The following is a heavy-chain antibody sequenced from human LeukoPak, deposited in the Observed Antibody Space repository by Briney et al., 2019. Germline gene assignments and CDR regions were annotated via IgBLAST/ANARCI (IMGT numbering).Heavy chain of an antibody. CDR3: ARHLNNCGDDCYVFDY. CDR2: IYYSGST. D-gene: IGHD2-21*01. V-gene: IGHV4-59*08. CDR1: GGSIFSYY. Sequence: SETLSLTCTVSGGSIFSYYWSWIRQPPGKGLEWMGYIYYSGSTNYNPSLKSRVTISVDTSKNQFSLRVSSVTAADTAVYYCARHLNNCGDDCYVFDYWGQGTLVTVSS. J-gene: IGHJ4*02.